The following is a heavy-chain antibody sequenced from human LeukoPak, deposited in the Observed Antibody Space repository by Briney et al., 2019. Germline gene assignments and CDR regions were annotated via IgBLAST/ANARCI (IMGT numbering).Heavy chain of an antibody. CDR2: INTSGGAT. CDR1: GYTFSSYY. J-gene: IGHJ5*02. CDR3: ARGPPGRVYDISKRGLFDP. Sequence: GASVKVSCKAAGYTFSSYYMDWVRQAPGQGIGWNGVINTSGGATGKARNFQGRVSITRASYPRTVFLELSSLRSEDTAVYYSARGPPGRVYDISKRGLFDPWGQGTLVTVSS. V-gene: IGHV1-46*01. D-gene: IGHD3-22*01.